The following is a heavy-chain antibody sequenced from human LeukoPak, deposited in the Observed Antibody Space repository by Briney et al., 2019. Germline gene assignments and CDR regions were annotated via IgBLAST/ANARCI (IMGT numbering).Heavy chain of an antibody. CDR2: VLYSGTT. CDR3: ARAPGGNPTTHYFDY. V-gene: IGHV4-59*01. CDR1: GDSISTYY. Sequence: PSETLSLTCTVTGDSISTYYWSWLRQSPGKGLEWIGYVLYSGTTNYNPSLKSRVTISVDTSKNQFSLKLTSVTAADTAVYYCARAPGGNPTTHYFDYWGQGTLVTVSS. J-gene: IGHJ4*02. D-gene: IGHD1-14*01.